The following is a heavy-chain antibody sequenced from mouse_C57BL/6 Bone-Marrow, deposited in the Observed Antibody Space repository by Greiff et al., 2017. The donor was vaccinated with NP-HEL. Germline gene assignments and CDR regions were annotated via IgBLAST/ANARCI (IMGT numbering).Heavy chain of an antibody. D-gene: IGHD2-12*01. J-gene: IGHJ3*01. Sequence: EVQLQESGGGLVKPGGSLKLSCAASGFTFSSYAMSWVRQTPEKRLEWVATISDGGSYTYYPDNVKGRFTISRDNAKNNLYLQMSHLKSEDTAMYYCARDRSYFQAWFAYWGQGTLVTVSA. V-gene: IGHV5-4*01. CDR3: ARDRSYFQAWFAY. CDR1: GFTFSSYA. CDR2: ISDGGSYT.